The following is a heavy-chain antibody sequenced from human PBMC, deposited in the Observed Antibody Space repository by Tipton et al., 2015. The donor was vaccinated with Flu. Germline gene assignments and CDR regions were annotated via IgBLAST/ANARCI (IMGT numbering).Heavy chain of an antibody. D-gene: IGHD3-10*01. Sequence: LRLSCTVSGGSISSYYWSWIRQPPGKGLEWIGYIYYSGSTNYNPSLKSRVTISVDTSKNQFSLKLSSVTAADTAVHYCARGSGSGTYVIFDFWGQGTLVTVSS. CDR3: ARGSGSGTYVIFDF. V-gene: IGHV4-59*01. J-gene: IGHJ4*02. CDR1: GGSISSYY. CDR2: IYYSGST.